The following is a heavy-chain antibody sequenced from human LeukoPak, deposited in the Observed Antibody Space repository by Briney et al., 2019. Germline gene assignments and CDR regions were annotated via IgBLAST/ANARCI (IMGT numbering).Heavy chain of an antibody. V-gene: IGHV4-34*01. Sequence: PSETLSLTCAVYGGSFSDYYWSWIRQPPGKGLEWIGGINHSGSTNYNPSLKNRVTISVDTSKNQFSLKLRSVTAADTAVYYCARRIRYSSSWLFDYWGQGPLVTVSS. CDR3: ARRIRYSSSWLFDY. J-gene: IGHJ4*02. CDR1: GGSFSDYY. CDR2: INHSGST. D-gene: IGHD6-13*01.